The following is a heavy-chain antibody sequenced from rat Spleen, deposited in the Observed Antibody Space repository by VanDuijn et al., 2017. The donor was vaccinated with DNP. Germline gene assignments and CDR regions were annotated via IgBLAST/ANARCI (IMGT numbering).Heavy chain of an antibody. CDR1: GFSLTTYS. J-gene: IGHJ2*01. CDR2: MWNDGDT. V-gene: IGHV2-63*01. Sequence: QVQLKESGPGLVQPSETLSLTCTVSGFSLTTYSVSWVRQPSGKGPEWMAKMWNDGDTAYNSGLKSRLSISRDTSKNQILLKRNSLQTDDTGTYYWTRDLYSFDDWGQGVMITVSS. CDR3: TRDLYSFDD.